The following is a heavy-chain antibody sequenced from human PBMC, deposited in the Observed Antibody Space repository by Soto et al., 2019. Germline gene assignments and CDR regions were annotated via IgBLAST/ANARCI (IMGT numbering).Heavy chain of an antibody. Sequence: GGSLRLSCAASGFTFSSYAMSWVRQAPGKGLEWVSAISGSGGSTYYADSVKGRFTISRDNSKNTLYLQMNSLGAEDTAVYYCAKDLFTYCSGGSCYFDYWGQGTLVTVSS. D-gene: IGHD2-15*01. CDR1: GFTFSSYA. CDR2: ISGSGGST. J-gene: IGHJ4*02. CDR3: AKDLFTYCSGGSCYFDY. V-gene: IGHV3-23*01.